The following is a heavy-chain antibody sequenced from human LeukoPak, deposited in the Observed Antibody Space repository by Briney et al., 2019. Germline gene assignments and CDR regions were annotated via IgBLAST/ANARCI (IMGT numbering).Heavy chain of an antibody. CDR2: VYYSGGT. J-gene: IGHJ2*01. CDR1: GASISSYY. V-gene: IGHV4-59*01. CDR3: AGGSMVRGVSNWYFDL. Sequence: SETLSLTCTVSGASISSYYWSWIRQPPGKGLEFIGYVYYSGGTNYNPSLKSRVTISADTSKNQFSLKLSSVTAADTAVYYCAGGSMVRGVSNWYFDLWGRGTLVTVSS. D-gene: IGHD3-10*01.